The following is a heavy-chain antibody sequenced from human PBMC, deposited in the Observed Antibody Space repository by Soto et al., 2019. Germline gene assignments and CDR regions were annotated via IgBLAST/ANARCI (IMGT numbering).Heavy chain of an antibody. CDR2: IIPILGIA. CDR1: GGTFSSYT. Sequence: SVKVSCKASGGTFSSYTISWVRLAPGQGLEWMGRIIPILGIANYAQKFQGRVTITADKSTSTAYMELSSLRSEDTAVCYCARFGTTVTTSNSYWGQGTLVTVS. J-gene: IGHJ4*02. D-gene: IGHD4-17*01. V-gene: IGHV1-69*02. CDR3: ARFGTTVTTSNSY.